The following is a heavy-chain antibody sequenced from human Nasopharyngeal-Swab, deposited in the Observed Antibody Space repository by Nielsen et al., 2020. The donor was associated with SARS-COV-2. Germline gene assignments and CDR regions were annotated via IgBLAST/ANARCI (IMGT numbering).Heavy chain of an antibody. CDR2: INNAGST. V-gene: IGHV4-34*01. D-gene: IGHD3-16*01. CDR1: GGSLTTFY. CDR3: ARAGGTGGQYYGLDV. Sequence: SETLSPTFAVHGGSLTTFYWNWIRPSQGKGLGWSAEINNAGSTNYSPSLKSRITISVDTSKKQISLKLSSVTAADTAMYYCARAGGTGGQYYGLDVWGQGTTVTVSS. J-gene: IGHJ6*02.